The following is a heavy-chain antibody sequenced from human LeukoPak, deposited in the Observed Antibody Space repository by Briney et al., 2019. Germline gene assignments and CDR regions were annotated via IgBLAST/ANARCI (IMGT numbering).Heavy chain of an antibody. Sequence: SETLSLTCTVSGGSISSGGYYWSWIRQLPGKGLEWIGYIYYSEGTYYNPSLKSRVSISVATSKNRFSLRLSSVTAADTAVYYCARDRDDSWFDPWGQGTLVTVSS. CDR3: ARDRDDSWFDP. CDR2: IYYSEGT. D-gene: IGHD5-24*01. CDR1: GGSISSGGYY. V-gene: IGHV4-31*03. J-gene: IGHJ5*02.